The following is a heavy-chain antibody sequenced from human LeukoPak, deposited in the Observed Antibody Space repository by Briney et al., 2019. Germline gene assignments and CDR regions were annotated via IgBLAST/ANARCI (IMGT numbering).Heavy chain of an antibody. V-gene: IGHV1-46*01. CDR2: INPSGGST. J-gene: IGHJ4*02. Sequence: GASVKVSCKASGYTFTSYYMHWVRQAPGQGLEWMGIINPSGGSTSYAQKFQGRVTMTRDMSTSTVYMELSSLRSEDTAVYYCARDRAGDLPAAMPVYWGQGTLVTVSS. CDR3: ARDRAGDLPAAMPVY. D-gene: IGHD2-2*01. CDR1: GYTFTSYY.